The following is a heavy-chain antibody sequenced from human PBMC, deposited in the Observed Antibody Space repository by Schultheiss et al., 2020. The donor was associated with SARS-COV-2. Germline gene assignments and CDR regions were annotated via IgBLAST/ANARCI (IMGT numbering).Heavy chain of an antibody. D-gene: IGHD2-2*01. CDR1: GFTFSSYA. Sequence: GGSLRLSCAASGFTFSSYAMSWVRQAPGKGLEWVSAISGSGGSTYYADSVKGRFTISRDNSKNTLYLQMNSLRAEDTAVYYCAKLGYCSSTSVGCGWFDPWGQGTLVTVSS. V-gene: IGHV3-23*01. J-gene: IGHJ5*02. CDR3: AKLGYCSSTSVGCGWFDP. CDR2: ISGSGGST.